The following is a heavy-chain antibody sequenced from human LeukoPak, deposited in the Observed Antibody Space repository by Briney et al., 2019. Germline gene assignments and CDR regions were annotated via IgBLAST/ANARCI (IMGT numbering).Heavy chain of an antibody. Sequence: GGSLRLSCAASGFTFSSYGMHWVRQAPGKGLEWVAVIWYDGSNKYYADSVKGRFTISRDNSKNTLYLQMNSLRAEDTAVYYCARHYYGSGRPYDAFDIWGQGTMVTVSS. V-gene: IGHV3-33*01. D-gene: IGHD3-10*01. J-gene: IGHJ3*02. CDR3: ARHYYGSGRPYDAFDI. CDR2: IWYDGSNK. CDR1: GFTFSSYG.